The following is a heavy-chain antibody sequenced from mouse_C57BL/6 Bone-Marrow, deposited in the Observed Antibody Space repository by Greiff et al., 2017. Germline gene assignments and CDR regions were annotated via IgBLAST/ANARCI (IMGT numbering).Heavy chain of an antibody. Sequence: VKLLQSGAELAKPGASVKLSCKASGYTFTSYWMHWVTQRPGQGLEWIGSINPRRGYPKYNQKVKDKVTLTSDKSASTAYMQLSSLTDEDSAVYYCARWVYDVYHYVDYWCQGTTLTGSS. V-gene: IGHV1-7*01. D-gene: IGHD2-3*01. J-gene: IGHJ2*01. CDR2: INPRRGYP. CDR3: ARWVYDVYHYVDY. CDR1: GYTFTSYW.